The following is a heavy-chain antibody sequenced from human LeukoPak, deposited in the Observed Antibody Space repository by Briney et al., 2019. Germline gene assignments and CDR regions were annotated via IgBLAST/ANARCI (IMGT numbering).Heavy chain of an antibody. J-gene: IGHJ4*02. D-gene: IGHD3-10*01. Sequence: GASVKVSCKASGYTFTGYYMHWVRQAPGQGLEWMGWINPNSGGTNYAQKFQGRVTMTRDTSISTAYMELNSLRSDDTAVYYCARDLFYSVSGTYYNVGRVFNYWGQGTLVTVSS. CDR3: ARDLFYSVSGTYYNVGRVFNY. V-gene: IGHV1-2*02. CDR1: GYTFTGYY. CDR2: INPNSGGT.